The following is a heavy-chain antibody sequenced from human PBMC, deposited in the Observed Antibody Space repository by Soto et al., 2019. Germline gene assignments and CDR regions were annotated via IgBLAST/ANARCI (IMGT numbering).Heavy chain of an antibody. D-gene: IGHD3-10*01. CDR2: IYHSGST. V-gene: IGHV4-30-2*01. CDR3: ASEYYYGSGTDF. J-gene: IGHJ4*02. Sequence: QLQLQESGSGLVKPSQTLSLTCAVSGGSISSGGYSWSWIRQPPGKGLEWIGYIYHSGSTYYNPSLKSRVSISVDRSKNQFSLKLSSVTAADTAVYYCASEYYYGSGTDFWGQGTLVTVSS. CDR1: GGSISSGGYS.